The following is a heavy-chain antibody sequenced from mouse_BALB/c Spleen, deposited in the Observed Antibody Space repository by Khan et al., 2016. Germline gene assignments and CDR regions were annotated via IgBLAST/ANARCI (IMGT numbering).Heavy chain of an antibody. J-gene: IGHJ4*01. CDR1: GFTFNTYA. CDR2: IKSKSNNYAT. Sequence: EVQLVESGGGLVQPKGSLKISCAASGFTFNTYAMNWVRQAPGKGLEWVARIKSKSNNYATYYADSVKDRFTISRDDSQGMLYLQMNNLKTEDTAMYYCVGYDYDYWGQGTSVTVSS. V-gene: IGHV10-1*02. CDR3: VGYDYDY. D-gene: IGHD2-4*01.